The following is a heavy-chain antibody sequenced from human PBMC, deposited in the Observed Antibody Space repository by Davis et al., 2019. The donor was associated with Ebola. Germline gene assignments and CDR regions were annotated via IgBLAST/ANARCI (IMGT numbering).Heavy chain of an antibody. CDR1: GYTFTSYG. V-gene: IGHV1-69*13. CDR2: IIPMFGPP. D-gene: IGHD3-10*01. J-gene: IGHJ6*02. CDR3: ATTLEFTSGELYRRYGMYV. Sequence: SVKVSCKTSGYTFTSYGISWLRQAPGQGLEWMGGIIPMFGPPNYAQKFHDRVTITAEEFTSTVYMELSGLSSEDTAVYYCATTLEFTSGELYRRYGMYVWGQGTTVSVSS.